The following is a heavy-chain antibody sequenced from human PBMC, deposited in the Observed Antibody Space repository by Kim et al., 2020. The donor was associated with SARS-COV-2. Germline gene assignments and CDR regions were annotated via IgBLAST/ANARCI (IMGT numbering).Heavy chain of an antibody. J-gene: IGHJ4*02. CDR1: GITSSSYW. Sequence: GGSLRLSCVESGITSSSYWLTWVRQAPGKGLEWVANIKRDGSERHYGDSVKGRFTISRDNAKSSVFLQMNSLRSEDTAVYYCGISGIWGQGTLVTVSS. CDR3: GISGI. CDR2: IKRDGSER. V-gene: IGHV3-7*01.